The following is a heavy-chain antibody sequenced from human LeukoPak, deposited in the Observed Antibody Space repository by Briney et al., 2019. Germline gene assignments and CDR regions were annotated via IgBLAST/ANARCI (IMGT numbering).Heavy chain of an antibody. CDR2: ISSSSSSI. V-gene: IGHV3-21*01. D-gene: IGHD1-26*01. CDR3: ARGKYSGSFDY. J-gene: IGHJ4*02. Sequence: GGSLRLSCAASGFTFSSYSMNWVRQTPGKGLEWVSSISSSSSSIYYADSVKGRFTISRDNAKNSLYLQMNSLRAEDTAVYYCARGKYSGSFDYWGQGTLVTVSS. CDR1: GFTFSSYS.